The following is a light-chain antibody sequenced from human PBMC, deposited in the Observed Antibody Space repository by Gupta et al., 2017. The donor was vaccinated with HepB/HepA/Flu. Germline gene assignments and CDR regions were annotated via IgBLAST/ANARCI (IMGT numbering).Light chain of an antibody. Sequence: QSVLTQPPSVSWAPGQTVTISCTGSSSNIGAGYDVHWYQQLPETAPKLLIYGNSNRPSGVPDRFSGSKSGTSASLAITGLQAEDEADYYCQSYDSSLSGWVFGGGTKLTVL. J-gene: IGLJ3*02. CDR2: GNS. CDR3: QSYDSSLSGWV. V-gene: IGLV1-40*01. CDR1: SSNIGAGYD.